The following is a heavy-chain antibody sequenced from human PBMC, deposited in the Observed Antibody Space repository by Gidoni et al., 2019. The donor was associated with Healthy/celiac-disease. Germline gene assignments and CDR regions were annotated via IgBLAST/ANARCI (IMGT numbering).Heavy chain of an antibody. CDR1: GDSVSSNSAA. D-gene: IGHD3-16*02. CDR2: TYYRSKWYN. CDR3: ASSDFRLGELSSKPSIAFDI. J-gene: IGHJ3*02. Sequence: QVQLQQSGPGLVKPSQTLSLTCAISGDSVSSNSAAWNWIRQSPSRGLEWLGRTYYRSKWYNDYAVSVKSRITINPDTSKNQFSLQLNSVTPEDTAVYYCASSDFRLGELSSKPSIAFDIWGQGTMVTVSS. V-gene: IGHV6-1*01.